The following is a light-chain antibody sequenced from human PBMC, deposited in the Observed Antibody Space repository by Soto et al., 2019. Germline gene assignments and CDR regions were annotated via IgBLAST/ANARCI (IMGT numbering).Light chain of an antibody. V-gene: IGKV1-39*01. CDR1: HNIITF. Sequence: DVELTQSPSSLSASVVDRVTITCRASHNIITFLNWYQQKPGQAPKFLIYAASSLQSGVPSRFSGRGSGTDFTLTITSLQPEDFATYFCQQGYDTPITFGQGTRLEIK. J-gene: IGKJ5*01. CDR3: QQGYDTPIT. CDR2: AAS.